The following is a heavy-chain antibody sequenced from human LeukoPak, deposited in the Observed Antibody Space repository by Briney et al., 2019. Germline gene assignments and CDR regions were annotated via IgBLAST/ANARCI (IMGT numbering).Heavy chain of an antibody. CDR3: ARDRTSTGYDLYDY. D-gene: IGHD3-16*01. V-gene: IGHV3-7*01. CDR1: GFTFSSYW. J-gene: IGHJ4*02. Sequence: GGSLRLSCAASGFTFSSYWMAWVRQTPGQGLEWVASIRHDASEKYYVDSVKGRFTISRDNDQTLFYLQKNSLRAEDTSVYHCARDRTSTGYDLYDYWGQGTLITVSS. CDR2: IRHDASEK.